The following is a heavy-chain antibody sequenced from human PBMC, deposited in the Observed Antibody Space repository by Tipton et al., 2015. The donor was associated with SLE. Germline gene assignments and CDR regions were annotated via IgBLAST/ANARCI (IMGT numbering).Heavy chain of an antibody. CDR2: IKQDGSEK. CDR1: GFTFSTHW. J-gene: IGHJ6*02. V-gene: IGHV3-7*01. CDR3: ARGHCSGGVCHTIYGMDV. D-gene: IGHD2-8*02. Sequence: SLRLSCATSGFTFSTHWMHWVRQAPGKGLEWVANIKQDGSEKYYVDSVKGRFTISRDNAKNSLYLQMNSLRAEDTAVYYCARGHCSGGVCHTIYGMDVWGQGTTVTVSS.